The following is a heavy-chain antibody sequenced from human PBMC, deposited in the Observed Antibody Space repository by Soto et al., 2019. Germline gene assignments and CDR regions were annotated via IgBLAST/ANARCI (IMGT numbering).Heavy chain of an antibody. CDR1: GYSFTSYW. V-gene: IGHV5-51*01. CDR3: ARKDSSGYSNWFDP. Sequence: GESLKISSQGSGYSFTSYWISWVRQMPGRGLEWMGIIYPADSDTRYSPSFQGQVTISADKSTSTAYLHWNSLKASDSATYYCARKDSSGYSNWFDPWGQGTLVTVSS. D-gene: IGHD3-22*01. CDR2: IYPADSDT. J-gene: IGHJ5*02.